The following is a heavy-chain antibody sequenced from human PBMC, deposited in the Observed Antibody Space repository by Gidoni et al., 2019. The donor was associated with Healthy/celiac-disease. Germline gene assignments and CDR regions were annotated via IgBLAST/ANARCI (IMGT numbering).Heavy chain of an antibody. Sequence: QVQLVQSGAEVKKPGVSVKVSCKASGYTFTSYYMHWVRQAPGQGLEWMGIINPSGGSTSYAQKFQGRVTMTRDTSTSTVYMELSSLRSEDTAVYYCARDGHYDILTGYYEDWEYWGQGTLVTVSS. J-gene: IGHJ4*02. D-gene: IGHD3-9*01. CDR2: INPSGGST. CDR3: ARDGHYDILTGYYEDWEY. V-gene: IGHV1-46*03. CDR1: GYTFTSYY.